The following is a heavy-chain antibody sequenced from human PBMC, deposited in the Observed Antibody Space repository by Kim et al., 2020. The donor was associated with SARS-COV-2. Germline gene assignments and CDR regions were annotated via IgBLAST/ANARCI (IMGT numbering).Heavy chain of an antibody. D-gene: IGHD1-26*01. CDR2: ISFNGKNR. CDR3: AKDSVLKLLAGYFFD. CDR1: GFSFSDSG. V-gene: IGHV3-30*18. Sequence: GGSLRLSCVGSGFSFSDSGLHWVRQAPGRGLEWVSVISFNGKNRHYTNTVQGRFTTSRDNSQKKVFLQMTDLRPDDTAVYFCAKDSVLKLLAGYFFD. J-gene: IGHJ3*02.